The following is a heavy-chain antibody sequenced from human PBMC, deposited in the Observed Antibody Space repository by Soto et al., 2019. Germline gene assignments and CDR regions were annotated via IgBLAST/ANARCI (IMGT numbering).Heavy chain of an antibody. V-gene: IGHV1-69*01. CDR2: IIPVFGTT. CDR3: ARSSPYIVVRKPTGNQDYYGMDV. Sequence: QVQLVQSGAEVKKPGSSVKVFCKASGGTFSNYTISWVRQAPGQGLEWMGGIIPVFGTTDYEQKFQGRVTITADGSTSTAYMKLSSLRSADTAVYYCARSSPYIVVRKPTGNQDYYGMDVWAKGPRSPSP. D-gene: IGHD2-2*01. CDR1: GGTFSNYT. J-gene: IGHJ6*02.